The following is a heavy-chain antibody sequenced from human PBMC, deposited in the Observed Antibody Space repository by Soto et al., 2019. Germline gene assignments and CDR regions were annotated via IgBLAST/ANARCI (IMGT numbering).Heavy chain of an antibody. Sequence: QVQLQESGPGLVKTSETLSLTCTVSGGSVSSGPYHWNWVRQPPGKGLAWIGHISYSRTANYNPSLRGRVIMATDTSMNQFSLRLTSVTAADTAVYYCMRSHGAYWGQGALVTVSP. V-gene: IGHV4-61*01. J-gene: IGHJ4*02. CDR1: GGSVSSGPYH. CDR2: ISYSRTA. D-gene: IGHD2-8*01. CDR3: MRSHGAY.